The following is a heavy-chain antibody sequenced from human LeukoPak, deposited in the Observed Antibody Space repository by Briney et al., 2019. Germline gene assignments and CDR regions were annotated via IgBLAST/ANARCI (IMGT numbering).Heavy chain of an antibody. D-gene: IGHD3-22*01. CDR2: ISGGGGST. CDR1: GFTFSSYA. CDR3: AKDQSSGYYPDAFDI. Sequence: GGSLRLSCAASGFTFSSYAMSWVRQAPGKGLEWVSAISGGGGSTYYADSVKGRFTISRDNSKNTLYLQMNSLRAEDTAVYYCAKDQSSGYYPDAFDIWGQGTMVTVSS. V-gene: IGHV3-23*01. J-gene: IGHJ3*02.